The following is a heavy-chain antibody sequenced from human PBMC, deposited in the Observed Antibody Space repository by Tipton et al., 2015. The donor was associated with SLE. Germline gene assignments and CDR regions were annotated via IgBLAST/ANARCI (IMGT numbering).Heavy chain of an antibody. CDR3: ARSRAYSNYAHTLHLWYFDL. V-gene: IGHV4-34*01. D-gene: IGHD4-11*01. Sequence: TLSLTCAVYGGSFSGYYWSWIRQPPGKGLEWIGSIYYSGSTYYNPSLKSRVTISVDTSKNQFSLKLSSVTAADTAVYYCARSRAYSNYAHTLHLWYFDLWGRGTLVTVSS. CDR1: GGSFSGYY. CDR2: IYYSGST. J-gene: IGHJ2*01.